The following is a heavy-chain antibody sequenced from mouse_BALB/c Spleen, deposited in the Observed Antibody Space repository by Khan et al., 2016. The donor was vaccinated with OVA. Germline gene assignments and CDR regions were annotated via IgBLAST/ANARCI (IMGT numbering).Heavy chain of an antibody. D-gene: IGHD1-1*01. CDR3: TRIYRSDFDY. CDR2: INPHIGET. J-gene: IGHJ2*01. CDR1: GYSFTGYF. V-gene: IGHV1-20*02. Sequence: VQLKESGPELVRLGASVKISCKVSGYSFTGYFMNWVMQSHGKSLEWIGRINPHIGETFYNQRFKDKATLTVDESSSTAHMELRSLASEDSAVYYCTRIYRSDFDYWGQGTTLTVSS.